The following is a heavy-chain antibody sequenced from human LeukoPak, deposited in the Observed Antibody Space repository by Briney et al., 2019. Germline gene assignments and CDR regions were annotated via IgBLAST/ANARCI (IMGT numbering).Heavy chain of an antibody. CDR3: ARAYGDYYYGMDV. Sequence: PGRSLRLSCAASGFTFRSYAMHWVRQAPGKGLEGVAVISYDGSNKYYADSVKGRFTISRDNAKNSLYLQMNSLRAEDTAVYYCARAYGDYYYGMDVWGQGTTVTVSS. J-gene: IGHJ6*02. D-gene: IGHD4-17*01. CDR1: GFTFRSYA. CDR2: ISYDGSNK. V-gene: IGHV3-30-3*01.